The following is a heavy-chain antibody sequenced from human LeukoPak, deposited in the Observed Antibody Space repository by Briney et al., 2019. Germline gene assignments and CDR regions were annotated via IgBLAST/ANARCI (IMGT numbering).Heavy chain of an antibody. CDR1: GGSFSGYY. V-gene: IGHV4-34*01. CDR2: INHSGST. CDR3: ARGGYDFWSGYYIG. J-gene: IGHJ4*02. D-gene: IGHD3-3*01. Sequence: PLEPLSLTCAVYGGSFSGYYWSWIRQPPGKGLEWIGEINHSGSTNYNPSLKSRVTISVDTSKNQFSLKLSSVTAADTAVYYCARGGYDFWSGYYIGWGQGTLVTVSS.